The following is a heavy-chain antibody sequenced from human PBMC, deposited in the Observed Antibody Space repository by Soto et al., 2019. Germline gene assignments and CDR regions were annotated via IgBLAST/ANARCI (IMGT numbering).Heavy chain of an antibody. Sequence: ASVKVSCKASGYTFTSYGISWVRQAPGQGLEWMGWISAYNGNTNYAQKLQGRVTMTTDTSTSTAYMELRSLRSDDTAVYYCARDKSVDEAAAGTEDYWGQGTLVTVSS. J-gene: IGHJ4*02. CDR3: ARDKSVDEAAAGTEDY. CDR1: GYTFTSYG. CDR2: ISAYNGNT. V-gene: IGHV1-18*01. D-gene: IGHD6-13*01.